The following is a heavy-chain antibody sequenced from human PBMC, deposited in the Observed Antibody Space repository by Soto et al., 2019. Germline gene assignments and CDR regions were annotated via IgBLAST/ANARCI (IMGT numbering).Heavy chain of an antibody. D-gene: IGHD3-22*01. Sequence: GASLKVSGKGSGGTFSSYAITWVRQAPGQGLEWMGGIIPIFGTANYAQKFQGRVTITADESTSTAYMELSSLRSEDTAVYYCARGDYYDSSGYYYYYYGMDVWGQGTTVTASS. CDR2: IIPIFGTA. CDR1: GGTFSSYA. CDR3: ARGDYYDSSGYYYYYYGMDV. V-gene: IGHV1-69*13. J-gene: IGHJ6*02.